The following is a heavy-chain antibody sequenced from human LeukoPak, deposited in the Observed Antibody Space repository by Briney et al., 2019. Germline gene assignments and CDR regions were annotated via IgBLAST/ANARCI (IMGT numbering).Heavy chain of an antibody. Sequence: PGGSLRLSCAASGLTVSSNYMSWVRQAPGKGLEWVSVIFYDGTTYYADSVKGRFTISRDNSKNTLFLQMNSLRAEDTAVYYCAKDRAGDGYNYGLVDYWGQGILVTVSS. V-gene: IGHV3-53*01. CDR1: GLTVSSNY. J-gene: IGHJ4*02. CDR2: IFYDGTT. D-gene: IGHD5-24*01. CDR3: AKDRAGDGYNYGLVDY.